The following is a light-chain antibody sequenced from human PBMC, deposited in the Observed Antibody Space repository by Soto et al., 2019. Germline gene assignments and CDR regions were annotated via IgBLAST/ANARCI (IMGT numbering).Light chain of an antibody. J-gene: IGLJ1*01. Sequence: QSALTQPASVSGSPGQSITISCTGTSSDVGAYDFVSWYQHYPGKAPKLVTFDVTHRPPGISDRFSASKSGNTASLTISGLQAEDDADYYCCSYAGTKIVLFGTATKLTVL. V-gene: IGLV2-14*01. CDR3: CSYAGTKIVL. CDR1: SSDVGAYDF. CDR2: DVT.